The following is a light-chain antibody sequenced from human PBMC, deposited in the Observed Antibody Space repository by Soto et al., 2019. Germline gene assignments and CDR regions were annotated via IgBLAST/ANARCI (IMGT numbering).Light chain of an antibody. V-gene: IGLV1-40*01. J-gene: IGLJ3*02. CDR1: SSNFGAGHD. CDR2: SDL. Sequence: QSVLMQPPSVSGAPGQRVTISCTGSSSNFGAGHDVHWYQQVPGTAPKLLIYSDLTRPSGVPARFYGARAGTAVSLAITGLQAGDEADEYCQAYGNDLRGWVFGGGTKRTVL. CDR3: QAYGNDLRGWV.